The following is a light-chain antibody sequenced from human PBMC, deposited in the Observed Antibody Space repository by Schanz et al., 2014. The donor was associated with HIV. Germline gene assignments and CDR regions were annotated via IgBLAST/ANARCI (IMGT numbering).Light chain of an antibody. CDR3: GTWDSSLSAGYVI. CDR2: DNN. J-gene: IGLJ2*01. Sequence: QSVLTQPPSVSAAPGQRVTISCSGSAFNVGQNYVSWYQQLPGTAPKLLIYDNNKRPSGIPDRFSGSKSGTSATLGITGLQTGDEADYYCGTWDSSLSAGYVIFGGGTKLTVL. V-gene: IGLV1-51*01. CDR1: AFNVGQNY.